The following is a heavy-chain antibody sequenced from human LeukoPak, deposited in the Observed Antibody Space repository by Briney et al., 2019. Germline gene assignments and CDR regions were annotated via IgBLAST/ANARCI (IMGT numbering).Heavy chain of an antibody. CDR1: GGTFSSYT. V-gene: IGHV1-69*04. Sequence: SVKVFCKASGGTFSSYTISWVRQAPGQGLEWMGRIIPILGIANYAQKFQGRVTITADKSTSTAYMELSSLRSEDTAVYYCAREYSSSPWAFDYWGQGTLVTVSS. CDR3: AREYSSSPWAFDY. J-gene: IGHJ4*02. CDR2: IIPILGIA. D-gene: IGHD6-6*01.